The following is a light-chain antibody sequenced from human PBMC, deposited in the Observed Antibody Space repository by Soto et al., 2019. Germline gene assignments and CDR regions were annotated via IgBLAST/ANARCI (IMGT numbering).Light chain of an antibody. CDR1: SSNIGSNT. CDR2: SNN. Sequence: QLVLTQPPSASGTPGQRVTISCSGSSSNIGSNTVNWYQQLPGTAPKLLIYSNNQRPSGVPDRFSGSKSGTSASLAISGLQSEDEADYHCAACDDSLNGPVFGGGIKVTVL. J-gene: IGLJ2*01. V-gene: IGLV1-44*01. CDR3: AACDDSLNGPV.